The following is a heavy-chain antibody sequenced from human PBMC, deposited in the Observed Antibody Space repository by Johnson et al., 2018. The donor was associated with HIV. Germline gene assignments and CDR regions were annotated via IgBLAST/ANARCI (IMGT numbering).Heavy chain of an antibody. D-gene: IGHD2-8*02. CDR3: ARAIEVVVYAIRGRAFDI. Sequence: VQLVESGGGVVRPGGSLRLSCAASGFTFDDYDMSWVRQAPGKGLEWVSGIHWNGGSTGYGDSVKGRFTISRDNAKNSLYRQMNSLRAEDTALYYCARAIEVVVYAIRGRAFDIWGQGTMVTVSS. CDR2: IHWNGGST. J-gene: IGHJ3*02. CDR1: GFTFDDYD. V-gene: IGHV3-20*04.